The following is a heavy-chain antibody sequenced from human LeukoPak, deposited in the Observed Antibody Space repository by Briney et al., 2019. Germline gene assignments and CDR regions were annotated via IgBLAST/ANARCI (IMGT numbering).Heavy chain of an antibody. V-gene: IGHV3-23*01. J-gene: IGHJ5*02. CDR3: AKGHLAVAS. CDR1: GFTFKSYA. D-gene: IGHD6-19*01. Sequence: GGSLRLSCAASGFTFKSYAMSWVRQAPGKGLEWVSGISGSGDSTYYADSVKGRFAISRDNSKNTLYLQMNSLRAEDTALYYCAKGHLAVASWGQGSLVTVSS. CDR2: ISGSGDST.